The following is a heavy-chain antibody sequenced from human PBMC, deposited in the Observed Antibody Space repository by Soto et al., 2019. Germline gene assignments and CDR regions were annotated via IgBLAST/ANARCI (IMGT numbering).Heavy chain of an antibody. CDR1: GYTFTGYY. J-gene: IGHJ4*02. CDR2: INPNSGGT. Sequence: ASVKVSCKASGYTFTGYYMHWVRQAPGQGLEWMGWINPNSGGTNYAQKFQGRVTITADKSTSTAYMELSSLRSEDTAVYYCARLNYDILTGYIDYWGQGTLVTVSS. CDR3: ARLNYDILTGYIDY. D-gene: IGHD3-9*01. V-gene: IGHV1-2*02.